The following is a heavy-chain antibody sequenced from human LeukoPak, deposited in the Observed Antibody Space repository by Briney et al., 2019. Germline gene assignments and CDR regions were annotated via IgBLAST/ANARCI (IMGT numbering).Heavy chain of an antibody. CDR2: IGTAGDT. J-gene: IGHJ4*02. CDR3: ARVVRVGLARGVIFDY. D-gene: IGHD3-10*01. Sequence: PGGSLRLSCAASGFTFSSYDMHWVRQATGKGLEWVSAIGTAGDTYYPGSVKGRFTISRENAKNSLYLQMNSLRAGDTAVYYCARVVRVGLARGVIFDYWGQGTLVTVSS. V-gene: IGHV3-13*04. CDR1: GFTFSSYD.